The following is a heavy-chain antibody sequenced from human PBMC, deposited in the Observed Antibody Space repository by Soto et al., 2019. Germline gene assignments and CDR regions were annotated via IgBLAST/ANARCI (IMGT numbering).Heavy chain of an antibody. D-gene: IGHD2-15*01. J-gene: IGHJ6*03. CDR1: GYTFTSYD. Sequence: ASVKVSCKASGYTFTSYDINWVRQATGQGLEWMGWMNPNSGNTGYAQKFQGRVTMTRNTSISTAYMELSSLRSEDTAVYYCARRDEVATANYYYYLDVWGTGTTVTVSS. V-gene: IGHV1-8*01. CDR3: ARRDEVATANYYYYLDV. CDR2: MNPNSGNT.